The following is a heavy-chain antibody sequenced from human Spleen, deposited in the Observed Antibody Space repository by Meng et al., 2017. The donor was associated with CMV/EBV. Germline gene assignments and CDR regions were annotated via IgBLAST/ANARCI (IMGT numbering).Heavy chain of an antibody. D-gene: IGHD2-2*02. CDR3: AREMTYCSSINCYTAFDI. CDR1: GGSFSGYY. J-gene: IGHJ3*02. V-gene: IGHV4-59*01. Sequence: SETLSLTCAVYGGSFSGYYWSWIRQYPGKGLEWIGYIYYSGSTNYNPSLKSRVTISVDTSKNQFSLKLSSVTAADTAVYYCAREMTYCSSINCYTAFDIWGQGTMVTVSS. CDR2: IYYSGST.